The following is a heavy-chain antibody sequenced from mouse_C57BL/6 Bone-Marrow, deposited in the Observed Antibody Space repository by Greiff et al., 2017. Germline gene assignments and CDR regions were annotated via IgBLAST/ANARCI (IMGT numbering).Heavy chain of an antibody. CDR3: ARFWVLDY. D-gene: IGHD2-14*01. Sequence: QVQLQQPGAELVKPGASVKMSCKASGYTFTSYWITWVKQRPGQGLEWIGDIYPGSGSTNYNEKFKSKATLTVETSSSTAYMQLSSLTSEDSAVYYCARFWVLDYWGQGTTLTVSS. J-gene: IGHJ2*01. CDR2: IYPGSGST. V-gene: IGHV1-55*01. CDR1: GYTFTSYW.